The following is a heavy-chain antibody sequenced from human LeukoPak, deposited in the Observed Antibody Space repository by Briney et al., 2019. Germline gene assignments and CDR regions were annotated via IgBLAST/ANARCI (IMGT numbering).Heavy chain of an antibody. CDR1: GFTFSSYE. CDR3: ARVDYGSGISMDV. V-gene: IGHV3-48*03. D-gene: IGHD3-10*01. Sequence: GGSLRLSCAASGFTFSSYEMNWVRQAPGKGLEWVSYISSSGSTIYYADSVKGRFTISRDNAKNSLYLQMNSLRAEDTAVYYCARVDYGSGISMDVWGKGTTVTISS. J-gene: IGHJ6*03. CDR2: ISSSGSTI.